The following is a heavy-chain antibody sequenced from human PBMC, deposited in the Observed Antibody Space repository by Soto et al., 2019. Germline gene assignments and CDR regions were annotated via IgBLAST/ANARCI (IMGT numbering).Heavy chain of an antibody. J-gene: IGHJ4*02. CDR2: ISYDGSNK. CDR3: ARDHDHYDILTGPPGY. CDR1: GFTFSSYA. D-gene: IGHD3-9*01. V-gene: IGHV3-30-3*01. Sequence: AGGSLRLSCAASGFTFSSYAMHWVRQAPGKGLEWVAVISYDGSNKYYADSVKGRFTISRDNSKNTLYLQMNSLRAEDTAVYYCARDHDHYDILTGPPGYWGQGTLVTVSS.